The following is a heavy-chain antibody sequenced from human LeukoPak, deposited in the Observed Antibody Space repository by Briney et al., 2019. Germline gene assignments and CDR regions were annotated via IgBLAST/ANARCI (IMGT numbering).Heavy chain of an antibody. J-gene: IGHJ6*04. Sequence: GGSLRLSCAASGFTFSNYYMSWIRQAPGKGLEWVSYICSSSSYTNYADSVKGRFTISRDNAKNSLYLQMNSLRAEDTAVYYCARESYSSTGLDVWGKGTTATVSS. CDR3: ARESYSSTGLDV. CDR2: ICSSSSYT. D-gene: IGHD6-19*01. CDR1: GFTFSNYY. V-gene: IGHV3-11*06.